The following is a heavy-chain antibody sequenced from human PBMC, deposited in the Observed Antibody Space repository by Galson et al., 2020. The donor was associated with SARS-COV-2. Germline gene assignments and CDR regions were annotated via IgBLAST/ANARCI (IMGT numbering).Heavy chain of an antibody. V-gene: IGHV3-7*01. CDR2: IKQDGSEK. D-gene: IGHD6-25*01. Sequence: GESLKISCAASGFTFSSYWMSWVRQAPGKGLEWVANIKQDGSEKYYVDSVKGRFTISRDNAKNSLYLQMNSLRAEDTAVYYCARGGEQIAAGRGYFDYWGQGTLVTVSS. J-gene: IGHJ4*02. CDR3: ARGGEQIAAGRGYFDY. CDR1: GFTFSSYW.